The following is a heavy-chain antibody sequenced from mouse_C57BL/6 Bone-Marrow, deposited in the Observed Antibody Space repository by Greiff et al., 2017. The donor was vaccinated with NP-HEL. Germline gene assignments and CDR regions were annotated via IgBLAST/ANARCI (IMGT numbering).Heavy chain of an antibody. CDR1: GFSLTSYA. J-gene: IGHJ3*01. CDR3: ARLGDDDSWFAY. CDR2: IWTGGGT. D-gene: IGHD2-4*01. Sequence: QVQLQQSGPGLVAPSQSLSITCTVSGFSLTSYAISWVRQPPGKGLEWLGVIWTGGGTNYNSALKSRLSISKDNPKSQVCLKMNSLQTDDTARYYCARLGDDDSWFAYWGQGTLVTVSA. V-gene: IGHV2-9-1*01.